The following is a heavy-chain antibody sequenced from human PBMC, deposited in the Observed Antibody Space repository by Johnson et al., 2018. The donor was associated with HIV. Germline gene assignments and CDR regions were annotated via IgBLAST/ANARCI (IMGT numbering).Heavy chain of an antibody. J-gene: IGHJ3*02. CDR1: GFTF. Sequence: VQLVESGGGVVQPGRSLRLSCVASGFTFRARQAPGKGLEWVSGLDTGGNTYYADSVKGRFTISRDNSNNTLYVQMNGLRAEDTAVYYCAKDKAGGWAFDIWGQGTMVTVSS. CDR2: LDTGGNT. V-gene: IGHV3-66*01. D-gene: IGHD6-19*01. CDR3: AKDKAGGWAFDI.